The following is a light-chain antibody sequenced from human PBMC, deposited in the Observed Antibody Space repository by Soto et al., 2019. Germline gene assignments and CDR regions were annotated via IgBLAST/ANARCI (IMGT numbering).Light chain of an antibody. CDR1: SSDVGGYDS. V-gene: IGLV2-8*01. CDR2: DVS. J-gene: IGLJ1*01. Sequence: QSVLTQPPSASGSPGQSVTISCTGTSSDVGGYDSVSWYQQHPGKAPKVIIYDVSQRPSGVPDRFSGSKSGNTASLTVSGLQAEDEADYYCCSYAGSNNLYVFGPGTKLTVL. CDR3: CSYAGSNNLYV.